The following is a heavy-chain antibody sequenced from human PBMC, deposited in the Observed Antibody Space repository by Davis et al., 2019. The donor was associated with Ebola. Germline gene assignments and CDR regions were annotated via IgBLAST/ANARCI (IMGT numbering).Heavy chain of an antibody. V-gene: IGHV3-23*01. J-gene: IGHJ4*02. CDR3: AKVGGGLSGYNSDY. CDR2: ISGSGGST. CDR1: GFTFSSYA. Sequence: PGGSLRLSCAASGFTFSSYAMSWVRQAPGKGLEWVSAISGSGGSTYYADSVKGRFTISRDNSKNTLYLQMNSLRAEDTAVYYCAKVGGGLSGYNSDYWGQGTLVTVSS. D-gene: IGHD5-24*01.